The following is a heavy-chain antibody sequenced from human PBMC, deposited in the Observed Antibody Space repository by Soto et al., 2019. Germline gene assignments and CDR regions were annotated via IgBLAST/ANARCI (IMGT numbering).Heavy chain of an antibody. CDR2: ISSSSSYI. V-gene: IGHV3-21*01. Sequence: EVQLVESGGGLVKPGGSLRLSCAASGFTFSSYSMNWVRQAPGKGLEWVSSISSSSSYIYYADSVEGRFTISRDNAKNSLYLQMNSLRAEDTAVYYCAREKYSSSWYYYYYMDVWGKGTTVTVSS. D-gene: IGHD6-13*01. CDR3: AREKYSSSWYYYYYMDV. CDR1: GFTFSSYS. J-gene: IGHJ6*03.